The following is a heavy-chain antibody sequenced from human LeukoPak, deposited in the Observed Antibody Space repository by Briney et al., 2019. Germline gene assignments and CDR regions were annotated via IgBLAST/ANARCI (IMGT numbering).Heavy chain of an antibody. CDR2: IYYSGST. Sequence: SETLSLTCTVSGGSISSYYWSWIRQPPGKGLVWIGYIYYSGSTNYNPSLKSRVTISVETSKNQFSLKLSSVTAADTAVYYCATSYSYGSFDYWGQGTLVTVSS. CDR1: GGSISSYY. J-gene: IGHJ4*02. V-gene: IGHV4-59*01. CDR3: ATSYSYGSFDY. D-gene: IGHD5-18*01.